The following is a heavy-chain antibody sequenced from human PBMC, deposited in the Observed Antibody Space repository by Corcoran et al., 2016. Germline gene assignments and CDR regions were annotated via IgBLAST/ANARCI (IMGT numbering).Heavy chain of an antibody. CDR3: AGGGGYYHPVRDYGMDV. J-gene: IGHJ6*02. CDR1: GYTFTSYA. V-gene: IGHV1-3*01. Sequence: QVQLVQSGAEVKKPGASVKVSCKASGYTFTSYAIHWVRQAPGQRLEWMGWINAGNGNTKYSQKFQGRVTITRDTSASTTYMELSSLRSEDTAVYDCAGGGGYYHPVRDYGMDVWGQGTTVTVSS. D-gene: IGHD3-10*01. CDR2: INAGNGNT.